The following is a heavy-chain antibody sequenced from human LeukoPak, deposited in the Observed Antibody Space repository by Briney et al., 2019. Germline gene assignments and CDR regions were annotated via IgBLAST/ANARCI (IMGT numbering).Heavy chain of an antibody. J-gene: IGHJ3*02. V-gene: IGHV3-30*02. Sequence: GGSLRLSCAASGFTFSSYGMHWVRQAPGKGLEWVAFIRYDGSNKYYADSVKGRFTISRDNSKNTLYLQMNSLRAEDTAVYYCARSQQQLVPVKDAFDIWGQGTMVTVSS. CDR1: GFTFSSYG. CDR2: IRYDGSNK. CDR3: ARSQQQLVPVKDAFDI. D-gene: IGHD6-13*01.